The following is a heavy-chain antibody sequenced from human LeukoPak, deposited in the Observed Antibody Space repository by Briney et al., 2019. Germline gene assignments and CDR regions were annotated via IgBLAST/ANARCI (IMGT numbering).Heavy chain of an antibody. CDR2: TRDKANSYTT. CDR3: ARVGPPRSDAFDI. J-gene: IGHJ3*02. Sequence: GGSPRLSCAASGFTFSDHYMDWVRRTPGKGLEWVGRTRDKANSYTTEYAASVKGRFTISRDDSKNSLYLQMNSLKTEDTAVYYCARVGPPRSDAFDIWGQGTMVTVSS. V-gene: IGHV3-72*01. CDR1: GFTFSDHY.